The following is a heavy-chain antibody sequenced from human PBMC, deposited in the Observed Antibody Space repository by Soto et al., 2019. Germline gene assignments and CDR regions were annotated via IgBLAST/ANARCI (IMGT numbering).Heavy chain of an antibody. CDR3: ARDLRSGDYTAE. V-gene: IGHV4-30-4*01. D-gene: IGHD4-17*01. J-gene: IGHJ4*02. CDR1: GGSISSGDYY. CDR2: IYYSGST. Sequence: SETLSLTCTVSGGSISSGDYYWSWIRQPPGKGLEWIGYIYYSGSTYYNPSLKSRVTISVDTSKNQFSLKLSSVTAADTAVYYCARDLRSGDYTAEWGQGTLVTVSS.